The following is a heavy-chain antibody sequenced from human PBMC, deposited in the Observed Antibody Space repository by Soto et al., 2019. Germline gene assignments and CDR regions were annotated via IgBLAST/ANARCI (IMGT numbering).Heavy chain of an antibody. CDR3: ARGNSSGWYYFDY. CDR1: GFTFSSYG. J-gene: IGHJ4*02. CDR2: IWYDGSNK. Sequence: QVQLVEAGGGVVQPGRSLRLSCAASGFTFSSYGMHWVRQAPGKVLEWVAVIWYDGSNKYYADSVKGRFTISRDNSKNTLYLQMNSLRAEDTAVYYCARGNSSGWYYFDYWGQGTLVTVSS. V-gene: IGHV3-33*01. D-gene: IGHD6-19*01.